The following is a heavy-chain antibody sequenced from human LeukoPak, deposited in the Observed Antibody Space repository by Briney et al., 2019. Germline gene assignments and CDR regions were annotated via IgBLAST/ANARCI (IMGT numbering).Heavy chain of an antibody. Sequence: GGSLRLSCAASGFTFSSHAMHWVRQAPGKGLEWVAVISYDGSNKYYADSVKGRFTISRDNSKNTLYLQMNSLRAEDTAVYYCAKDLYYYDSSGYVGHWGQGTLVTVSS. V-gene: IGHV3-30*04. CDR1: GFTFSSHA. J-gene: IGHJ4*02. D-gene: IGHD3-22*01. CDR3: AKDLYYYDSSGYVGH. CDR2: ISYDGSNK.